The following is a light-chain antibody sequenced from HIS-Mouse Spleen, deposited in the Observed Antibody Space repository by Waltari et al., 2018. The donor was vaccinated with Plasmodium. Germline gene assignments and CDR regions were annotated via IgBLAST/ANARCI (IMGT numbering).Light chain of an antibody. CDR3: SSYTSSSTLNYV. Sequence: QSALTQPASVSGSPGQSITISCTGTSSDVGGYNYVSWYQQHPGKAPKRMIYDVRNRPSGVSNRFSVSKSGNTASLTISGLQAEDEADYYCSSYTSSSTLNYVFGTGTKVTVL. J-gene: IGLJ1*01. CDR1: SSDVGGYNY. CDR2: DVR. V-gene: IGLV2-14*03.